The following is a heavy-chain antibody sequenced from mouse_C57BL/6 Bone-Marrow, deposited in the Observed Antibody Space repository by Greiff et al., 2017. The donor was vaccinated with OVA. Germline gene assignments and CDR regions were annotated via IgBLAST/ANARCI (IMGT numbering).Heavy chain of an antibody. CDR3: ARRDYGSSSTVY. V-gene: IGHV1-55*01. Sequence: QVQLQQPGAELVKPGASVKMSCKASGYTFTSYWLTWVKQRPGQGLEWIGDIYPGSGSTNYNEKFKSKATLTVDTSSSTAYMQLSSLTSEDSAVYYCARRDYGSSSTVYWGQGTSVTVSS. J-gene: IGHJ4*01. CDR1: GYTFTSYW. CDR2: IYPGSGST. D-gene: IGHD1-1*01.